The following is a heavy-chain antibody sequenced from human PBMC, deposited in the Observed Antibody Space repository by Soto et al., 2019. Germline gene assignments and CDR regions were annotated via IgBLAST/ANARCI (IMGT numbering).Heavy chain of an antibody. CDR3: ARRSFTAADY. D-gene: IGHD6-13*01. J-gene: IGHJ4*02. Sequence: NPSETLSLTCTVSGGSISSSSFYWDWIRQPPGKGLEWIGTIYYSGSTSYNPSLKSRVTISIDSSKNQFSLKLSSVTAADTAVYYCARRSFTAADYWGQGTLVTVSS. CDR1: GGSISSSSFY. CDR2: IYYSGST. V-gene: IGHV4-39*01.